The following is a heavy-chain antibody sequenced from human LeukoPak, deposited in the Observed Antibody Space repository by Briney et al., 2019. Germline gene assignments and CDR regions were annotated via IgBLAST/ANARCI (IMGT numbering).Heavy chain of an antibody. CDR2: FDPEDGET. D-gene: IGHD6-13*01. CDR1: GYTLTELS. J-gene: IGHJ4*02. CDR3: ATAGVAAAGLMPDFDY. Sequence: GASVKVSCKVSGYTLTELSMHWVRQAPGKGLEWMGGFDPEDGETIYAQKFQGRATMTEDTSTDTAYMELSSLRSEDTAVYYCATAGVAAAGLMPDFDYWGQGTLVTVSS. V-gene: IGHV1-24*01.